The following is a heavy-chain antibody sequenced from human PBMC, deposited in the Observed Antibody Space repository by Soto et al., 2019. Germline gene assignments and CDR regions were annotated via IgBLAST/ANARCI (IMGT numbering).Heavy chain of an antibody. CDR3: ARDKSITMVPDY. CDR2: ISYDGSNK. CDR1: GFTFSSYA. J-gene: IGHJ4*02. Sequence: GGSLRLSCAASGFTFSSYAMHWVRQAPGKGLEWVAVISYDGSNKYYADSVKGRFTISRDNSKNTLYLQMNSLRAEDTAVYYCARDKSITMVPDYWGQGTLVTVSS. V-gene: IGHV3-30-3*01. D-gene: IGHD3-10*01.